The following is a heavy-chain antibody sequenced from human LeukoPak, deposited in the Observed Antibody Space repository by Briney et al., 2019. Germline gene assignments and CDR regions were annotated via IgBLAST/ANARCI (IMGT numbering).Heavy chain of an antibody. CDR1: GGTFISYA. J-gene: IGHJ6*02. D-gene: IGHD5-18*01. CDR2: IIPIFGTA. CDR3: ARTLVRKQLWTQGYYYYGMDV. V-gene: IGHV1-69*13. Sequence: SVKVSCKASGGTFISYAISWVRQAPGQWLEWMGGIIPIFGTANYAQKFQGRVTITADESTSTAYMELSSLRSEDTAVYYCARTLVRKQLWTQGYYYYGMDVWGQGTTVTVSS.